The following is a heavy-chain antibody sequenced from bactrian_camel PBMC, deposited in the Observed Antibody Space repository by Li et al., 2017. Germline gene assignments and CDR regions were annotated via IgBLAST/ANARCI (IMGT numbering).Heavy chain of an antibody. CDR3: AVGLRSGSPSWDRGDYKW. CDR2: IDADGSP. CDR1: PFAYESYC. J-gene: IGHJ4*01. D-gene: IGHD4*01. Sequence: HVQLVESGGGSVEAGGSLRVSCVASPFAYESYCIGWFRQGPGDEREGVAAIDADGSPAYADSVKGRFTISRDCAKNTVDLQMNNLKPEDTGIYYCAVGLRSGSPSWDRGDYKWWGQGTQVTVS. V-gene: IGHV3S55*01.